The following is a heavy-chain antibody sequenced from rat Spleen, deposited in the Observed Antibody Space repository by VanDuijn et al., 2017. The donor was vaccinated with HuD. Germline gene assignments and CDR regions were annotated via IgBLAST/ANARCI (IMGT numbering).Heavy chain of an antibody. CDR1: GFTFSDYY. CDR3: ARQDHGYNHFDY. J-gene: IGHJ2*01. CDR2: ISYDGSST. Sequence: EVQLVESDGGLVQPGRSLKLSCAASGFTFSDYYMAWVRQAPTKGLEWVATISYDGSSTYYRDSVKGRFTISRDNAKSTLYLQMDSLRSEDTATYYCARQDHGYNHFDYWGQGVMVTVSS. V-gene: IGHV5-29*01. D-gene: IGHD4-1*01.